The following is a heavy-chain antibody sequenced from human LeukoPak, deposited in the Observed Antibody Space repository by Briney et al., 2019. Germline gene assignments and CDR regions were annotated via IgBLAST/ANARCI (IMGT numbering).Heavy chain of an antibody. J-gene: IGHJ3*02. D-gene: IGHD2-2*01. Sequence: SETLSLTCTLSGGSISSYHWGWIRQPPGKGLEWIGSIYYSGSTYYNPSLKSRVTISVDTSKNQFSLKLSSVTAADTAVYYCARHEPGYQLLSSDAFDIWGQGTMVTVSS. CDR2: IYYSGST. CDR3: ARHEPGYQLLSSDAFDI. CDR1: GGSISSYH. V-gene: IGHV4-39*01.